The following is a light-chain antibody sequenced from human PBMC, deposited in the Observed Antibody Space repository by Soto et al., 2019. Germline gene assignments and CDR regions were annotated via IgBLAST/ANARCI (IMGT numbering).Light chain of an antibody. CDR3: QVWDSSSAHVV. CDR1: NIGSKS. Sequence: SYELTQPPSVSVPPGKTARISCGGNNIGSKSVHWYQRKPGQAPVLVIYSDPHLPSMIPERFSGYNSGNTATLTISRVEAGDEADYYCQVWDSSSAHVVFGGGTKVTVL. V-gene: IGLV3-21*04. CDR2: SDP. J-gene: IGLJ2*01.